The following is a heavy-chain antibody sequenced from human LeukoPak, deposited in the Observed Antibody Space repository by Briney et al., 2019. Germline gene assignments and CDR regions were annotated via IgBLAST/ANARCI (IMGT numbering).Heavy chain of an antibody. Sequence: PSETLSLTCTVSGGSISSGTYYWSWIRQPAGKGLEWIGRIYNSGGTNYSPTLKSRVTMSLDTSKNQFSLKLSSVTAADTAVYYCASIYYYDSAPFDPWGQGTLVTVSS. CDR1: GGSISSGTYY. D-gene: IGHD3-22*01. J-gene: IGHJ5*02. CDR3: ASIYYYDSAPFDP. CDR2: IYNSGGT. V-gene: IGHV4-61*02.